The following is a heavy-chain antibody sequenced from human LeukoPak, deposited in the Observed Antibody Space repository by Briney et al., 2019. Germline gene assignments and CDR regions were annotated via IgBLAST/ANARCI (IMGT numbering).Heavy chain of an antibody. CDR1: GGSISSYY. V-gene: IGHV4-59*08. D-gene: IGHD6-13*01. CDR2: IYYSGST. Sequence: PSETLSLTCTVSGGSISSYYWSWIRQPPRKGLEWIGYIYYSGSTNYNPSLKSRVTISVDTSKNQFSLKLSSVTAADTAVYYCARAAGHFDYWGQGTLVTVSS. CDR3: ARAAGHFDY. J-gene: IGHJ4*02.